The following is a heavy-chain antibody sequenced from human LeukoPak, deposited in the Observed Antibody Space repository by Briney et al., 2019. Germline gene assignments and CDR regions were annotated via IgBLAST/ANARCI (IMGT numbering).Heavy chain of an antibody. V-gene: IGHV3-48*03. J-gene: IGHJ4*02. Sequence: GGSLRLSCAASGFTFSSYEMNWVRQAPGKGLEWVSYISSSGSTIYYADSVKGRFTISRDNAKNSLYLQMNSLRAEDTAVYYCARVSEHHGSGSSFPFDYWGQGTLVTVSS. CDR2: ISSSGSTI. D-gene: IGHD3-10*01. CDR1: GFTFSSYE. CDR3: ARVSEHHGSGSSFPFDY.